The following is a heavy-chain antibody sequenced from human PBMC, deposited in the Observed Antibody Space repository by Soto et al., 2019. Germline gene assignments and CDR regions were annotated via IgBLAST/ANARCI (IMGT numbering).Heavy chain of an antibody. J-gene: IGHJ6*02. D-gene: IGHD2-2*01. CDR2: IYYSGST. CDR3: ARLHGYCIRTSCSGYYAMDV. CDR1: SGSISSSSYT. V-gene: IGHV4-39*01. Sequence: QLQLQESGPGLVKPSETLSLTCTVSSGSISSSSYTWGWIRQPPGKGLEWIGSIYYSGSTYYNPSLKSRITVSVDTSKNQFSRNLSSVTAADTALYYCARLHGYCIRTSCSGYYAMDVWGQGTTVTVSS.